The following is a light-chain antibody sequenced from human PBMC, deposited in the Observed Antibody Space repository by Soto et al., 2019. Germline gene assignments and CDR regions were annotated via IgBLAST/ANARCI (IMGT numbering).Light chain of an antibody. CDR2: DAS. CDR1: QGIKNA. Sequence: ERVLTQSPPTLSVSPGESATLSCRASQGIKNALAWYQQKPGQSPRLLIFDASTRATGVPARFSGRGSGTGFTLTITSLQSEDFAVYYCQQYDNWPWTFGQGAKVEVK. CDR3: QQYDNWPWT. V-gene: IGKV3-15*01. J-gene: IGKJ1*01.